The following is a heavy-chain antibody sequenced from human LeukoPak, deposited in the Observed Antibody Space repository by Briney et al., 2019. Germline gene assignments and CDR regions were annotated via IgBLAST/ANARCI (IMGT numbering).Heavy chain of an antibody. V-gene: IGHV3-7*01. J-gene: IGHJ3*02. Sequence: GGSLRLSCATSGFSFSSYWMSWVRQAPGKGLEWVANIKKDGSEKYYVDSVKGRLTISRDNAKKSLDLQMNSLRVEDTAVYYCARDDFDTWGQGTMVTVSS. CDR3: ARDDFDT. CDR1: GFSFSSYW. CDR2: IKKDGSEK.